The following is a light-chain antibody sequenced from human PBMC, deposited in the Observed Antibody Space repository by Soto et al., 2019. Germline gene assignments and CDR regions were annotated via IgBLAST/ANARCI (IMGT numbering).Light chain of an antibody. J-gene: IGLJ1*01. V-gene: IGLV2-23*01. Sequence: QAAGTQPYSVSAAPGQAVTISSSGTSRYVGNYNLVSWYQQDPGKAPRLMIYEGNKRPSGVSNRFSGSKSGITASLTISGLQAEDEADIYCCSYAGGGIYVFGTGTKVIVL. CDR1: SRYVGNYNL. CDR3: CSYAGGGIYV. CDR2: EGN.